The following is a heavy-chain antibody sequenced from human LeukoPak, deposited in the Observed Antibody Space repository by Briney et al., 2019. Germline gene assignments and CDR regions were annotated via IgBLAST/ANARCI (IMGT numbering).Heavy chain of an antibody. J-gene: IGHJ6*04. CDR3: ARDGEYYGSGSYYKKPYYYYGMDV. CDR1: GGSVSSGSYY. CDR2: IYYSGST. D-gene: IGHD3-10*01. V-gene: IGHV4-61*01. Sequence: SETLSLTCTVSGGSVSSGSYYWSWIRQPPGKGLEWIEYIYYSGSTNYNPSLKSRVTISVDTFKNQFSLKLSSVTAADTAVYYCARDGEYYGSGSYYKKPYYYYGMDVWGKGTTVTVSS.